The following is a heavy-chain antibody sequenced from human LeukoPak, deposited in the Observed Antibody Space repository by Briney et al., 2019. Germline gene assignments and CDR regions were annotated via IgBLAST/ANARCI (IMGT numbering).Heavy chain of an antibody. J-gene: IGHJ6*03. CDR3: GRDWVAAGGDYIDV. D-gene: IGHD6-13*01. V-gene: IGHV3-48*03. CDR1: GYILKSCK. CDR2: VSTSGSTI. Sequence: GGSVTLFCVASGYILKSCKVIWLRQAPGKGLEWVSCVSTSGSTINYAASVEGRFTITRDNAKNTLYLQMNSLRGEDTAVYYCGRDWVAAGGDYIDVWGKGTTVTISS.